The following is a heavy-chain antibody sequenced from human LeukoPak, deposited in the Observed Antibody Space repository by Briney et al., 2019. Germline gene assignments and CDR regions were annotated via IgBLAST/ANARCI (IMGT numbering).Heavy chain of an antibody. J-gene: IGHJ4*02. CDR1: GNTFSGYY. CDR2: INPKSGGT. Sequence: ASVKVSCKASGNTFSGYYIHWVRQAPGQGLEWMGWINPKSGGTNYAQKFQGRVTMTRDTSISTASMELRRLRSDDTAVYHCASVKLGPEGFFDSWGQGTLVTVSS. V-gene: IGHV1-2*02. CDR3: ASVKLGPEGFFDS. D-gene: IGHD7-27*01.